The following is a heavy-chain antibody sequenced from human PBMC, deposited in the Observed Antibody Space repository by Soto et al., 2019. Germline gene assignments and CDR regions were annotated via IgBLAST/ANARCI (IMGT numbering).Heavy chain of an antibody. J-gene: IGHJ4*02. CDR2: ISSSSSTI. D-gene: IGHD1-7*01. CDR1: GFTFSSYS. V-gene: IGHV3-48*02. Sequence: GSLRLSCAASGFTFSSYSMNWVRQAPGKGLEWVSYISSSSSTIYYADSVKGRFTISRDNAKNSLYLQMNSLRDEDTAVYYCASSWNFVSNFDYWGQGTLVTVSS. CDR3: ASSWNFVSNFDY.